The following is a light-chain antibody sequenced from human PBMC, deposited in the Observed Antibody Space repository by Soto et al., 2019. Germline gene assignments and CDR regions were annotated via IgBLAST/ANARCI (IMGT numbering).Light chain of an antibody. V-gene: IGKV3D-20*02. J-gene: IGKJ1*01. CDR2: GAS. CDR3: QQRSNWT. Sequence: EIVLTHSPGTLSFSPVERSTLSCRASQTVSSTYLAWYQHKPGQAPRLLIYGASSRATDIPDRFSGSGSGTEFILTISSLQSEDFAVYYRQQRSNWTFGQGTKGDIK. CDR1: QTVSSTY.